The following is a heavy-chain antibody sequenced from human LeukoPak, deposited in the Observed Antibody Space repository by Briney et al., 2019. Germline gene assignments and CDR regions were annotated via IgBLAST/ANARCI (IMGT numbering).Heavy chain of an antibody. CDR3: AKVPTHVDTESDP. CDR1: GFTYSSYA. V-gene: IGHV3-23*01. J-gene: IGHJ5*02. D-gene: IGHD5-18*01. CDR2: ISGSGGST. Sequence: GGSLRLSCAASGFTYSSYAMSWVGQAPGKGLEWVSAISGSGGSTYYADSVKGRFTISRDNSKNTLYLQMNSLRAEDTAVYYCAKVPTHVDTESDPWGQGTLVTVSS.